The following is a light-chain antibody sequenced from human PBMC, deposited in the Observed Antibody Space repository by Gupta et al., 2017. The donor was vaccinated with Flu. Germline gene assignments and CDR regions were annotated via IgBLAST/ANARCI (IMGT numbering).Light chain of an antibody. V-gene: IGKV1-5*03. Sequence: DAQMTQSPSTLPASVGDRVTITCRASHSISIWLAWYQQKPGKAPKLLIYEASDLESGVPSRFSSSGSGTEFTLTISSLQPDDFATYYCQQYNSYSITFGQGTRLEIK. CDR3: QQYNSYSIT. CDR1: HSISIW. CDR2: EAS. J-gene: IGKJ5*01.